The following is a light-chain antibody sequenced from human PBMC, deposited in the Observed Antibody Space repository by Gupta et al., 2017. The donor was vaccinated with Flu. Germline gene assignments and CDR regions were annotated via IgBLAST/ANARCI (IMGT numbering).Light chain of an antibody. CDR3: MQGAHWPWT. J-gene: IGKJ1*01. CDR2: LVS. V-gene: IGKV2-30*01. Sequence: DVVMTQSPLSLSVTLGQTAHISCRSNQGLVYSDGNTYLHWFQQRPGQTPRRLIHLVSYRDSGVPDRFSGSGSGTDFTLRISRVEAEDVGIYFCMQGAHWPWTFGQGTKVEVK. CDR1: QGLVYSDGNTY.